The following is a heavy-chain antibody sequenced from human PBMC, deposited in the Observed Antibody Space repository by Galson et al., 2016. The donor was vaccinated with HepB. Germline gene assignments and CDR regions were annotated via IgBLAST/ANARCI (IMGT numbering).Heavy chain of an antibody. D-gene: IGHD5-24*01. CDR3: AREDGYSHFHYGMDV. Sequence: PALVKPTQTLTLTCTFSGFSFSSNGMSVSWVRQPPGKALEWLARIDWADDKFFSTTLKSRLTISKDTTKNQAVLTVTNLDPADTGTYDCAREDGYSHFHYGMDVWGQGTTVTVSS. V-gene: IGHV2-70*04. CDR1: GFSFSSNGMS. J-gene: IGHJ6*02. CDR2: IDWADDK.